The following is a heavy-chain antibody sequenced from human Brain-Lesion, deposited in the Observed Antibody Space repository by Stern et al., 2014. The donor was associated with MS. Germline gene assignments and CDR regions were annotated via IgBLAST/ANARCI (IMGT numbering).Heavy chain of an antibody. Sequence: QVQLVQSGAEVKKPGASVKVSCKVSGYTLTELSMHWVPQAPRKGLEWMGGFDPEDGETIYAQKFQGRVTMTEDTSTDTAYMELSSLRSEDTAVYYCATLSPGAGGNYYRHFDYWGQGTLVTVSS. CDR3: ATLSPGAGGNYYRHFDY. CDR1: GYTLTELS. CDR2: FDPEDGET. J-gene: IGHJ4*02. D-gene: IGHD1-26*01. V-gene: IGHV1-24*01.